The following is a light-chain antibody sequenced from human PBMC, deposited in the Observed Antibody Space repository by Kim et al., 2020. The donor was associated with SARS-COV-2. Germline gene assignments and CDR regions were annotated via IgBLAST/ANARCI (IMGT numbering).Light chain of an antibody. J-gene: IGLJ2*01. CDR2: RDS. Sequence: SYELAQPLSVSVALGQTAKITCGGNNIGGKNVHWYQQKPGQAPVLVIYRDSNRPSGIPERFSGSNSGTTATLTISSAQVGDEADYYCQVWDSSSVIFGGGTKVTVL. CDR3: QVWDSSSVI. V-gene: IGLV3-9*01. CDR1: NIGGKN.